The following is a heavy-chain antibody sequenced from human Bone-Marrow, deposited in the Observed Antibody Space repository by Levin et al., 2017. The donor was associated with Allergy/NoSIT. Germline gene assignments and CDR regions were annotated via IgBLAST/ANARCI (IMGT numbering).Heavy chain of an antibody. D-gene: IGHD3-10*01. Sequence: GESLKISCEASGFAFSKYSMNWVRQVPGRGLEWVAYISSTSTTIYYRDSVRSRFTVSRDNAENSLYLQMNSLRAEDTAVYYCARDPYYYGSGYYYYYYMDIWGKGTTVTVSS. CDR1: GFAFSKYS. V-gene: IGHV3-48*04. CDR2: ISSTSTTI. CDR3: ARDPYYYGSGYYYYYYMDI. J-gene: IGHJ6*03.